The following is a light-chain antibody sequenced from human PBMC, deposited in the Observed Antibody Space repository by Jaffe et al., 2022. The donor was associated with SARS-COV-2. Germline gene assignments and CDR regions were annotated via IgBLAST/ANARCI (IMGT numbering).Light chain of an antibody. CDR3: FSYAGSDNWV. CDR2: EVS. CDR1: TSDVGGYNY. V-gene: IGLV2-8*01. J-gene: IGLJ3*02. Sequence: QSALTQPPSASGSPGQSVTISCTGTTSDVGGYNYVSWYQQHPGKAPKLMICEVSKRPSGVPDRFSGSKSGNTASLTVSGLQAEDEADYYCFSYAGSDNWVFGGGTKLTVL.